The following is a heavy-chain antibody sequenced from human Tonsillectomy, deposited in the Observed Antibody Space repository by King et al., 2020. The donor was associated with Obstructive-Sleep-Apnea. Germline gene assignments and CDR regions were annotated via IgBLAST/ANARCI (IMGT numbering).Heavy chain of an antibody. CDR1: GFTFSSYA. Sequence: VQLVESGGGVVQPGRSLRLSCAASGFTFSSYAMHWVRQAPGKGLEWVAVISYDGSNKYYADSVKGRFTISRDNSKNTLYLQMNSLRAEDTAVYYCAREYVATYYYYGMDVWGQGTTVTVSS. V-gene: IGHV3-30*04. J-gene: IGHJ6*02. CDR2: ISYDGSNK. CDR3: AREYVATYYYYGMDV. D-gene: IGHD5-12*01.